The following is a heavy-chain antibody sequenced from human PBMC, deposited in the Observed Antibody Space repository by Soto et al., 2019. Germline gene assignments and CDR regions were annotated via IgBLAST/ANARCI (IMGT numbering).Heavy chain of an antibody. Sequence: ASVKVSCKASGYTFTSYDINWVRQATGQGLEWMGWMNPNSGNTGYAQKFQGRVTMTRNTSISTAYMELSSLRSEDTAVYYCARVPPPAAMEYYYYYYYMDVWGKGTTVTVSS. CDR1: GYTFTSYD. CDR3: ARVPPPAAMEYYYYYYYMDV. J-gene: IGHJ6*03. V-gene: IGHV1-8*01. D-gene: IGHD2-2*01. CDR2: MNPNSGNT.